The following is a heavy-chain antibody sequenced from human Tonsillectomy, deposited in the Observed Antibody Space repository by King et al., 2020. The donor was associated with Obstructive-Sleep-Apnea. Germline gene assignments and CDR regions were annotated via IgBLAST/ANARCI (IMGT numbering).Heavy chain of an antibody. D-gene: IGHD3-22*01. J-gene: IGHJ3*01. CDR2: IYYSGRT. CDR1: GGSITNYY. CDR3: ARQVDTSGYIDAFDL. Sequence: QLQESGPGLVRPSETLSLTCTVSGGSITNYYWTWIRQPPGKGLEWIGYIYYSGRTDYNPSLKSRVTISVDASEDQISLKLISVTAADTAVYYCARQVDTSGYIDAFDLWGQGTMVTVSS. V-gene: IGHV4-59*08.